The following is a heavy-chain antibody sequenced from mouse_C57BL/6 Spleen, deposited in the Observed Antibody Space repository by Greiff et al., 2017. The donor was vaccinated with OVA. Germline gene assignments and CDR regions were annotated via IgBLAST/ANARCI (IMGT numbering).Heavy chain of an antibody. Sequence: EVKLMESGAELVRPGASVKLSCTASGFNIKDYYMHWVKQRPEQGLEWIGRIDPEDGDTEYAPKFQGKATMTADTSSNTAYLQLSSLTSEDTAVYYCTTITTVVATGGAMDYWGQGTSVTVSS. D-gene: IGHD1-1*01. J-gene: IGHJ4*01. CDR2: IDPEDGDT. CDR1: GFNIKDYY. V-gene: IGHV14-1*01. CDR3: TTITTVVATGGAMDY.